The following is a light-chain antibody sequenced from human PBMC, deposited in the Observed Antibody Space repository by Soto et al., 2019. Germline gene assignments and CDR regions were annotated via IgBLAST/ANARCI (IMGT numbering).Light chain of an antibody. CDR3: QHRHSYPLT. CDR2: TAS. Sequence: DIQLTQSPSFLSASVGDRVTITCRASQGISNYLAWYQQKAGKAPKLLIHTASTLQNGVPSRFSGSGSGTEFTLTISSLQPEELATYYCQHRHSYPLTFGGGTKVEIK. CDR1: QGISNY. V-gene: IGKV1-9*01. J-gene: IGKJ4*01.